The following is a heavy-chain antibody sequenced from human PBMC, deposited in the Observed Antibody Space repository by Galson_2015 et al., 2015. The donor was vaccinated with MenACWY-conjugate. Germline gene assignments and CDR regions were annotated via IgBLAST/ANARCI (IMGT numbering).Heavy chain of an antibody. V-gene: IGHV3-48*04. D-gene: IGHD2-21*02. J-gene: IGHJ3*02. CDR2: ISSSSSTI. CDR1: GFTFSSYS. Sequence: SLRLSCAASGFTFSSYSMNWVRPAPGKGLEWVSYISSSSSTIYYADSVKGRFTVSRDNAKNSLYLQMNSLRAEDTAVYYCARSFVVVTAINAFDIWVQGTMVTVSS. CDR3: ARSFVVVTAINAFDI.